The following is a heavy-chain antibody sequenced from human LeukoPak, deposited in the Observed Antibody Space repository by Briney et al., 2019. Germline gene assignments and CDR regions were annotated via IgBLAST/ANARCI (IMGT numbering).Heavy chain of an antibody. CDR3: ARRPLYDSSGYYYEVWFDP. Sequence: SETLSLTCTVSGGSISSSSYYWGWIRQPPGKGLEWIGSIYYSGSTYYNPSLKSRVTISVDTSKNQFSLKLSSVTAADTAVYYCARRPLYDSSGYYYEVWFDPWGQGTLVTVSS. D-gene: IGHD3-22*01. CDR1: GGSISSSSYY. V-gene: IGHV4-39*01. J-gene: IGHJ5*02. CDR2: IYYSGST.